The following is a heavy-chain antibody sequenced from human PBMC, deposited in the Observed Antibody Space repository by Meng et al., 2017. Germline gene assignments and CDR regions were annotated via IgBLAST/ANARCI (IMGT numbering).Heavy chain of an antibody. CDR2: IYYSGST. CDR3: ARGYDFWSGQYYFDY. V-gene: IGHV4-59*01. CDR1: GGSISSYY. J-gene: IGHJ4*02. D-gene: IGHD3-3*01. Sequence: QVQLQDSGPGPVKASGTLSLTSTACGGSISSYYWSWIRQPPGKGLEWIGYIYYSGSTNYIPPLKSRVTISVDTSKNQFSLKLSSVTAADTAVYYCARGYDFWSGQYYFDYWGQGTLVTVSS.